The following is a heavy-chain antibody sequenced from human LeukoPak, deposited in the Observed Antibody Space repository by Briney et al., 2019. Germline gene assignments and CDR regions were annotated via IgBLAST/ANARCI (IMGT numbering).Heavy chain of an antibody. Sequence: PSQTLSLTCTVSGGSISSGSYYWSWIRQPAGKGLEWIGRIYTSGSTNYNPSLKSRVTISVDASKNQFSLKLSSVTAADTAVHYCARARPPTYYYDSSGYGNYYFDYWGQGTLVTVSS. CDR2: IYTSGST. D-gene: IGHD3-22*01. J-gene: IGHJ4*02. V-gene: IGHV4-61*02. CDR3: ARARPPTYYYDSSGYGNYYFDY. CDR1: GGSISSGSYY.